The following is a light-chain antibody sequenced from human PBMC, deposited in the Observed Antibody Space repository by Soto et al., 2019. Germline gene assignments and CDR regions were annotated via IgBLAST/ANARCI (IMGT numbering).Light chain of an antibody. CDR3: MQALQTPLT. CDR2: LGS. Sequence: DIVMTQSPLSLPVTPGEPASISCRSSQSLLHSNGYNYLDWYLQKPGQSPQLLIYLGSNRGSGVADRFGGSGSGTDFTLKISRVEAEDVGVYYCMQALQTPLTFGGGTKVEIK. V-gene: IGKV2-28*01. CDR1: QSLLHSNGYNY. J-gene: IGKJ4*01.